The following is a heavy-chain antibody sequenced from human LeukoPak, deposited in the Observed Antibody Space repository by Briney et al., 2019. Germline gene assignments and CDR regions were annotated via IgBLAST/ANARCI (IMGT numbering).Heavy chain of an antibody. CDR1: GFTFSNYA. CDR3: AKDHGSSDWYYFDY. V-gene: IGHV3-30*04. Sequence: PGRSLRLSCAASGFTFSNYAIHWVRQTPGKGLEWVTMISYDGSDEYFADSVKGRFTISRDNSKNTLYLQMNTLRADDTAVYYCAKDHGSSDWYYFDYWGQGTLVTVSS. CDR2: ISYDGSDE. D-gene: IGHD6-13*01. J-gene: IGHJ4*02.